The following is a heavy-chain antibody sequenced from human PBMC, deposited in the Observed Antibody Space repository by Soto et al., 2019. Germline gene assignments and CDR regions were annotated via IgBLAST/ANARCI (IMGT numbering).Heavy chain of an antibody. D-gene: IGHD1-26*01. Sequence: QVQLAQSGAEVREPGSSVQVSCTSSRGKFSIYAISWVRQPPGHGLEWMGRFMPMFGTSNYAQKFKGRVTITADESTRTVYMELSSLMSEDTAIYYCARDMWSEKPPGSYYGMDVWGQGATVTVSS. CDR3: ARDMWSEKPPGSYYGMDV. CDR1: RGKFSIYA. J-gene: IGHJ6*02. CDR2: FMPMFGTS. V-gene: IGHV1-69*18.